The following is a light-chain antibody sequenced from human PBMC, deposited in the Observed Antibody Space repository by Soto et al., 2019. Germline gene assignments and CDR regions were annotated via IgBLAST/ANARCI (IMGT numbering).Light chain of an antibody. Sequence: EIVLTQSPGTLSLSPVERATLSCMASQSVSSNYFAWYQQKPGQAPRLLIYGASSRATGIPDRFSGSGSGTDFTLTISRLEPEDFAVYYCQQYSPHLTFGGGTKVDIK. CDR2: GAS. CDR1: QSVSSNY. V-gene: IGKV3-20*01. CDR3: QQYSPHLT. J-gene: IGKJ4*01.